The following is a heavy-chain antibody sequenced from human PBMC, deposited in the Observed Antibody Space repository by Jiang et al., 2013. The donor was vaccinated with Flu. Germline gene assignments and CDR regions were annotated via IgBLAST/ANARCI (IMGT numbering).Heavy chain of an antibody. CDR1: GGTFSSYA. CDR2: IIPIFGTA. J-gene: IGHJ6*02. Sequence: PGSSVKVSCKASGGTFSSYAISWVRQAPGQGLEWMGGIIPIFGTANYAQKFQGRVTITADESTSTAYMELSSLRSEDTAVYYCAGPSGPPRSYYYGMDVWGQGTTVTVSS. CDR3: AGPSGPPRSYYYGMDV. V-gene: IGHV1-69*01. D-gene: IGHD2-15*01.